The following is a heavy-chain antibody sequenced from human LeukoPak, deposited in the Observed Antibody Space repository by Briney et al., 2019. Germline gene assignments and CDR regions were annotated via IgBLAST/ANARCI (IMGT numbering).Heavy chain of an antibody. J-gene: IGHJ4*02. Sequence: SETLSLTCAVSGGSISSGGYSWSWIRQPPGKGLEWIGYIYHSGSTYYNPSLKSRVTISVDRSKNQFSLKLSSVTAADTAVYYCARDKAGTIDYWGQGTLVTVSS. CDR3: ARDKAGTIDY. D-gene: IGHD6-19*01. CDR2: IYHSGST. CDR1: GGSISSGGYS. V-gene: IGHV4-30-2*01.